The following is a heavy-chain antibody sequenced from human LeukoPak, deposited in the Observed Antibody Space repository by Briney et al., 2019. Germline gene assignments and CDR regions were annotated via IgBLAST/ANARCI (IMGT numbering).Heavy chain of an antibody. V-gene: IGHV1-18*01. CDR2: ISAYNGNT. D-gene: IGHD1-7*01. Sequence: GASVKVSCKASGYTFTSYGISWVRQAPGQGLEWMGWISAYNGNTNYAQKLQGRVTMTTDTSTSTAYMELRSLRSDDTAVYYCATSNWNYGEGYFDYWGQGTLVTVSS. CDR1: GYTFTSYG. J-gene: IGHJ4*02. CDR3: ATSNWNYGEGYFDY.